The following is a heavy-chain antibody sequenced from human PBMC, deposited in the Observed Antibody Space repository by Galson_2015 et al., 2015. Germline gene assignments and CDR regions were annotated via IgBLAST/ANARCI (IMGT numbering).Heavy chain of an antibody. J-gene: IGHJ4*02. CDR1: GGPISSSSYY. Sequence: TLSLTCTVSGGPISSSSYYWGWIRQPPGKGLEWIGYIYYSGSTYYNPSLKSLVTISIDTSKNRFSLKLSSVTAADTAVYYCARARYGDQGAFDSWGQGTLVTVSS. V-gene: IGHV4-31*01. CDR3: ARARYGDQGAFDS. CDR2: IYYSGST. D-gene: IGHD4-17*01.